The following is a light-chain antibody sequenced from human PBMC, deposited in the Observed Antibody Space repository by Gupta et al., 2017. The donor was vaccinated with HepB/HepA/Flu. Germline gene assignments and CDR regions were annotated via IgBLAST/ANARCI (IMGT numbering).Light chain of an antibody. CDR2: LEGSGSY. CDR1: SGHSSYI. CDR3: ETWDSNTRV. Sequence: QPVLTQSSSASASLASSAKLTCTLRSGHSSYIIAWHQQQPGKAPRYLMKLEGSGSYNKGSGVPDRFSGSSSGADRYLTSSNLQSEDEADYYCETWDSNTRVFGGGTKLTVL. V-gene: IGLV4-60*03. J-gene: IGLJ3*02.